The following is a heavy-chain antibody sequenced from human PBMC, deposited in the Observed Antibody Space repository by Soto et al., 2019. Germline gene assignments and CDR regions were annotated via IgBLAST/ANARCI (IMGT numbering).Heavy chain of an antibody. Sequence: PWGSTRLSCAASGFIFSSYATSWVRQAPGKGLEWVSAISGSGTTAYYADSVKGRFTFSRDNSKKTMYLQMNSLRAEDTAVYYCAKTTDGWFSAFEIWGQGTMVTVSS. V-gene: IGHV3-23*01. CDR2: ISGSGTTA. CDR3: AKTTDGWFSAFEI. D-gene: IGHD6-19*01. J-gene: IGHJ3*02. CDR1: GFIFSSYA.